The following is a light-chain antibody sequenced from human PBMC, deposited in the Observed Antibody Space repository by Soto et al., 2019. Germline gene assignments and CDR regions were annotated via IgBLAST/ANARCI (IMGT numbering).Light chain of an antibody. Sequence: AIQLTQSPSSLSASVGDRVTITCRASQGISSALAWYQQKPGKAPKLLIYDASSLESGVPSRFSGSGSGTEFTLTISSLQPDDFAVYYCQQYGKLPRTFGQGTKVDIK. CDR2: DAS. CDR1: QGISSA. J-gene: IGKJ1*01. V-gene: IGKV1D-13*01. CDR3: QQYGKLPRT.